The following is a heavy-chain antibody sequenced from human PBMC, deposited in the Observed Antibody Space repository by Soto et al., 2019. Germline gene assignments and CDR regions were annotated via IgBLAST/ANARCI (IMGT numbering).Heavy chain of an antibody. Sequence: GGSLRLSCEASGFTFSDYGMSWVRQVLGKGLEWVSGISGGTTSYADSVKGRFTISRDNSKNTLYLQMNSLKVEDTAIYYCMRATVSPDYWGQGTVVTVSS. V-gene: IGHV3-23*01. CDR1: GFTFSDYG. CDR3: MRATVSPDY. J-gene: IGHJ4*02. CDR2: ISGGTT. D-gene: IGHD4-4*01.